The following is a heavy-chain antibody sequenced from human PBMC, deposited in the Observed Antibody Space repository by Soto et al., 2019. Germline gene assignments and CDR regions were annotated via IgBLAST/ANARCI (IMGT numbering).Heavy chain of an antibody. Sequence: QVQLVESGGGVVQPGRSLRLSCAASGFTFSSYAMHWVRQAPGKGLEWVAVISYDGSNKYYADSVKGRFTISRDNSKNTLYLQMNSLRAEDTAVYYCARDPDPFWVQGTLVTVSS. V-gene: IGHV3-30-3*01. J-gene: IGHJ4*02. CDR3: ARDPDPF. CDR1: GFTFSSYA. CDR2: ISYDGSNK.